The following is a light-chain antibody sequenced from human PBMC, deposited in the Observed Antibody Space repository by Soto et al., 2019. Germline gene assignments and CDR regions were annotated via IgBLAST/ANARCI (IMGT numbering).Light chain of an antibody. Sequence: DIQMTQSPSSLSASVGDRVTITCRASQGIIEYLAWYQQKPGKAPQLLIYAASTLQSGVPSRFSGSGSGTDFTLTIRGLQPEDVGTYYCQKYNSAPQTFGQGTKVEIK. V-gene: IGKV1-27*01. CDR1: QGIIEY. J-gene: IGKJ1*01. CDR2: AAS. CDR3: QKYNSAPQT.